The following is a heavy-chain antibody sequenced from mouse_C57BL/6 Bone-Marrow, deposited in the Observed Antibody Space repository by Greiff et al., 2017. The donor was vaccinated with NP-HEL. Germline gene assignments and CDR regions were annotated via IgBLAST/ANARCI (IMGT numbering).Heavy chain of an antibody. CDR1: GYTFTSYW. Sequence: VQLQQPGAELVKPGASVKLSCKASGYTFTSYWMHWVKQRPGQGLEWIGMIHPNSGSTNYNEKFKSKATLTVDKSSSTAYMQLSSLTSEDSAVYYCARPIITPVVAEGDYWGQGTTLTVSS. D-gene: IGHD1-1*01. CDR3: ARPIITPVVAEGDY. J-gene: IGHJ2*01. CDR2: IHPNSGST. V-gene: IGHV1-64*01.